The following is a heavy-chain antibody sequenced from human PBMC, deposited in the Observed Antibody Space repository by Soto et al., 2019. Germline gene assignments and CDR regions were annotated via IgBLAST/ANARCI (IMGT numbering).Heavy chain of an antibody. D-gene: IGHD3-3*01. Sequence: SETLSLTCTVSGGSISSYYWSWIRQPPGKGLEWIGYIYYSGSTNYNPSLKSRVTISVDTSKNQFSLKLSSVTAADTAVYYCARDSYDFWSGYWHPYGMDVWGQGTTVTVSS. CDR3: ARDSYDFWSGYWHPYGMDV. J-gene: IGHJ6*02. V-gene: IGHV4-59*01. CDR1: GGSISSYY. CDR2: IYYSGST.